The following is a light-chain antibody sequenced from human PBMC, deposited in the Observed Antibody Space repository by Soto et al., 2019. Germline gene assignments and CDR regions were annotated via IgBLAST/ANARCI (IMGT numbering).Light chain of an antibody. CDR3: SSYAGSSNV. V-gene: IGLV2-8*01. J-gene: IGLJ1*01. CDR2: EVN. Sequence: QSALTQPASVSGSPGQSITISCTGASSDVGDYNYVSWYQEHPGQVPKLMIYEVNKRPSGVPDRFSGSKSGNTASLTVSGLQAEDEADYYCSSYAGSSNVFGTGTKLTVL. CDR1: SSDVGDYNY.